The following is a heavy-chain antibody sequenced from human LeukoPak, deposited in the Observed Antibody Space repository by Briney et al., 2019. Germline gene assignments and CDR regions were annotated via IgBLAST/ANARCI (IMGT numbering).Heavy chain of an antibody. D-gene: IGHD2-2*01. CDR1: GYSFTSYA. CDR2: INAGNSDT. CDR3: ARVYCSSTSCHYYFDY. Sequence: ASVKVSCKASGYSFTSYAMHWVRQAPGQRLEWMGWINAGNSDTKYSQKFQGRVTITRDTSASIAYMEVSSLRSEDTAVYYCARVYCSSTSCHYYFDYWGQGTLVTVSS. V-gene: IGHV1-3*01. J-gene: IGHJ4*02.